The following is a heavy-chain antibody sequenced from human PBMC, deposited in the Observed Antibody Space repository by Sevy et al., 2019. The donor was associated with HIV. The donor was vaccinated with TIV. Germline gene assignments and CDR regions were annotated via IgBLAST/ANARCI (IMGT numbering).Heavy chain of an antibody. CDR1: GFTFSRNA. Sequence: GGSLRLSCAASGFTFSRNAMSWVRQAPGKGLEWASGITGSGGSTYYAHSVKGRFTISRDISKDTLYLQMNSLRVEDTAVYYCAKVGYCSSTSGYSSYYGMDVWGQGTTVTVSS. CDR3: AKVGYCSSTSGYSSYYGMDV. CDR2: ITGSGGST. J-gene: IGHJ6*02. D-gene: IGHD2-2*03. V-gene: IGHV3-23*01.